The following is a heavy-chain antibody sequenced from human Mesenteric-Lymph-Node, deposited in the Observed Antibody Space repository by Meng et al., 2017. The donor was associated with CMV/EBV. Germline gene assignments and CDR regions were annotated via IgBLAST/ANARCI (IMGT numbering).Heavy chain of an antibody. J-gene: IGHJ4*02. Sequence: SETLSLTCTVSGGSISSYYWSWIRQPPGKGLEWIGYIYYSGSTNYNPSLKSRVAISVDTSKNQFSLKLTSVTAADTAVYYCTRDDSYGSIDFWGQGRLVTVSS. D-gene: IGHD5-18*01. CDR2: IYYSGST. V-gene: IGHV4-59*12. CDR3: TRDDSYGSIDF. CDR1: GGSISSYY.